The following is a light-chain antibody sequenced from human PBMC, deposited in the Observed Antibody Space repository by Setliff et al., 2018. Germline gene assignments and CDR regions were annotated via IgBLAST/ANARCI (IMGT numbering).Light chain of an antibody. J-gene: IGLJ3*02. CDR1: SRDIGGYNH. Sequence: QSALTQPASVSGSPGQSITISCTGTSRDIGGYNHVSWLQQHPDKAPKLIIYDVNNRPSGVSNRFSGSKSANTASLTISGLQAEDDADYYCNSYTSSGTGVFGGGTKVTVL. CDR3: NSYTSSGTGV. CDR2: DVN. V-gene: IGLV2-14*01.